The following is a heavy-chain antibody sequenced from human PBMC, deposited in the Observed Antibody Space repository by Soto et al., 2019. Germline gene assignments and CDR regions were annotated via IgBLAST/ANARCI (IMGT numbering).Heavy chain of an antibody. J-gene: IGHJ5*02. CDR2: ANYSGSS. V-gene: IGHV4-31*03. CDR3: AKLSCTSSTCYFPGWFDP. D-gene: IGHD2-2*01. CDR1: GDSISGGASF. Sequence: QVQLQESGPGLVKPSETLSLTCTVSGDSISGGASFWSWIRQPPGKGLEWIANANYSGSSYYNPSLKSRLTISVDTTKNQFSLQLKSMTAADTAVYYCAKLSCTSSTCYFPGWFDPWGQGTLVTVSS.